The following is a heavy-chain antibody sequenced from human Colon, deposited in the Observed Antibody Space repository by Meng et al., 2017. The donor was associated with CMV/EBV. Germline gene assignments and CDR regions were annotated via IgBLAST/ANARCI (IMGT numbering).Heavy chain of an antibody. CDR1: GYKFSTYW. D-gene: IGHD3-10*01. CDR3: ARRLGETLDY. V-gene: IGHV5-51*01. J-gene: IGHJ4*02. CDR2: IYPGDSDT. Sequence: GESLKISCETSGYKFSTYWIGWVRQMPGKGLEWMGIIYPGDSDTRYSPSFRGQVTISADKSLRTAYLQWNNLRAADTAVYYCARRLGETLDYWGQGTLVTVSS.